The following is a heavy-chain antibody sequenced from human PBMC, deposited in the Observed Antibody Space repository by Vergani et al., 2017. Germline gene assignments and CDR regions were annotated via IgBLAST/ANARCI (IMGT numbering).Heavy chain of an antibody. CDR1: GDSISSNNC. J-gene: IGHJ4*02. Sequence: QVQLQESGPGLVKPPGTLSLTCAVSGDSISSNNCWTWVRQPPGKGLEWIGEICHTEDTKYSPSLKSRVTVSVDESRNLFSLRLNSVTAADTAVYYCATIGYRRWGYYFVYGGQGILVTVSS. D-gene: IGHD2-2*02. CDR2: ICHTEDT. V-gene: IGHV4-4*03. CDR3: ATIGYRRWGYYFVY.